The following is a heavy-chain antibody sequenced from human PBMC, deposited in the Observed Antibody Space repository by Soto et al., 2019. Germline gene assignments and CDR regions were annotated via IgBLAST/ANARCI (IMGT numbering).Heavy chain of an antibody. CDR1: GGSISTSGSY. CDR2: IYSSGST. V-gene: IGHV4-31*03. Sequence: SETLSLTCTVSGGSISTSGSYWSWIRRHPGKGLEWIGYIYSSGSTYYNPSLKSRIIISVDTSKNQFSLNLNSLTAADTAVYYCARDRGISDSTAYYYHGMDVWGQGTTVTVSS. CDR3: ARDRGISDSTAYYYHGMDV. J-gene: IGHJ6*02. D-gene: IGHD2-21*01.